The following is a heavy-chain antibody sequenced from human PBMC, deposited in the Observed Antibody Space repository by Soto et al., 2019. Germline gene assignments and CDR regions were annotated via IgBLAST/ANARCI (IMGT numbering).Heavy chain of an antibody. CDR3: ASSNIAAAGFYYYGMDV. D-gene: IGHD6-13*01. CDR1: GGSISSYY. Sequence: PSETLSLTCTVSGGSISSYYWNWIRQPRGKGLEWIGYIYYSGSTNYNPSLKSRVTISLDTSKNQFSLKLSSVTAADTAVYYCASSNIAAAGFYYYGMDVWGRGTTVTVS. J-gene: IGHJ6*02. V-gene: IGHV4-59*01. CDR2: IYYSGST.